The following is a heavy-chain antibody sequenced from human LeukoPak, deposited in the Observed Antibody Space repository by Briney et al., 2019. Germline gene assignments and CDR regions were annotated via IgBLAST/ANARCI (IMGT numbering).Heavy chain of an antibody. D-gene: IGHD3-10*01. V-gene: IGHV4-31*03. CDR1: GGSVSSGSYY. CDR3: ARCYGSVSLLDV. J-gene: IGHJ6*02. Sequence: SETLSLTCTVSGGSVSSGSYYWSWIRQPPGKGLELIAYIFSSGSTYYNPALKSRVPISLDTSKNQFSLKLNSVTAADTAVYYCARCYGSVSLLDVWGQGTTVTVSS. CDR2: IFSSGST.